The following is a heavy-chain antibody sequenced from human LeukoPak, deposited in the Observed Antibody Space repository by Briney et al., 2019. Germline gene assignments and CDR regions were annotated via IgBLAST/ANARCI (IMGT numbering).Heavy chain of an antibody. CDR2: IRYDGSND. J-gene: IGHJ4*02. V-gene: IGHV3-30*02. D-gene: IGHD3-3*01. CDR3: ARSARLMKGVVEVTALDD. CDR1: GFTFNTYG. Sequence: GGSLRLSCAASGFTFNTYGMHWVRQAPGKGLEWVAFIRYDGSNDCYADSVKGRFTISRDNAKNSVYLEMNSLRADDTAVYYCARSARLMKGVVEVTALDDWGQGTLVTVSS.